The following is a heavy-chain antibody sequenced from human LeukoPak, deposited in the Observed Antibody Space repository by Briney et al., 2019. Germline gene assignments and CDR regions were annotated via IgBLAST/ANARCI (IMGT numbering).Heavy chain of an antibody. V-gene: IGHV4-59*01. J-gene: IGHJ4*02. Sequence: SETLSLTCTVSGGSISSYYWSWIRQPPGKGLEWIGYISYTGRSNYNPSLESRVTISVDMSNSQFSLKPSSVTAADTAVYYCATGSGWYNYWGQGTLVTVSS. CDR2: ISYTGRS. D-gene: IGHD6-19*01. CDR1: GGSISSYY. CDR3: ATGSGWYNY.